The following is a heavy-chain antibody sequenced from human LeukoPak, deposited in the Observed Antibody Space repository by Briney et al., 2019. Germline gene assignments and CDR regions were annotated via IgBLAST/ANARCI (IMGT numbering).Heavy chain of an antibody. CDR3: ARAPRYCSSTNCYYYYGMDV. J-gene: IGHJ6*02. V-gene: IGHV4-39*07. CDR2: VYYGRSP. D-gene: IGHD2-2*01. CDR1: GDSISRSTYY. Sequence: SETLSLTCTVSGDSISRSTYYWAWIRQPPGKGLEWIGSVYYGRSPYFNPSLEGRVTISVDTSKNQFSLKLSSVTAADTAVYYCARAPRYCSSTNCYYYYGMDVWGQGTTVTVSS.